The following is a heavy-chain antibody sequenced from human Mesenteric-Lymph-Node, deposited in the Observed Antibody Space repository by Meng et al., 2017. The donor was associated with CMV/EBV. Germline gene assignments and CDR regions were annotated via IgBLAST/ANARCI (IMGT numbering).Heavy chain of an antibody. CDR3: FGDHYDSSGYFLQYGKDV. J-gene: IGHJ6*02. V-gene: IGHV3-73*01. CDR1: GFTFSGSG. CDR2: IRSKANAYAT. Sequence: GESLKISCAASGFTFSGSGLHWVRQASGKGLEWVGRIRSKANAYATKYGASGEGRFTISRDDSRNTAYLQMNSLKTEDTAVYYCFGDHYDSSGYFLQYGKDVWGQGTTVTVSS. D-gene: IGHD3-22*01.